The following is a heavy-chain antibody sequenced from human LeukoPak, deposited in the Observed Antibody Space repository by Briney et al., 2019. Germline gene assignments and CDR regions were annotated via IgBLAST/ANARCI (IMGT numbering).Heavy chain of an antibody. Sequence: GGSLRLSCAASGFTFSSYAMHWVRQAPGKGLEWVAVISYDGSNKYYADSAKGRFTISRDNSKNTLYLQMNSLRAEDTAVYYCARELPITMIVVVIGPFDYWGQGTLVTVSS. CDR3: ARELPITMIVVVIGPFDY. D-gene: IGHD3-22*01. CDR1: GFTFSSYA. V-gene: IGHV3-30*04. J-gene: IGHJ4*02. CDR2: ISYDGSNK.